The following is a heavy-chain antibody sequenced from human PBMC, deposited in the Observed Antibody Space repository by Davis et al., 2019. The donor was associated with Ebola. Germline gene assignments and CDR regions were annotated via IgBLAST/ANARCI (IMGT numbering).Heavy chain of an antibody. CDR1: GYSFTSYW. CDR2: IDPSDSYT. Sequence: GESLKISCKGSGYSFTSYWISWVRQMPGKGLEWMGRIDPSDSYTNYSPSFQGQVTISADRSTNTAYLQWSSLQAADTAMYYCARRAAVAYDHVWGISRHDAFDIWGQGTMVTVSS. V-gene: IGHV5-10-1*04. D-gene: IGHD3-16*01. CDR3: ARRAAVAYDHVWGISRHDAFDI. J-gene: IGHJ3*02.